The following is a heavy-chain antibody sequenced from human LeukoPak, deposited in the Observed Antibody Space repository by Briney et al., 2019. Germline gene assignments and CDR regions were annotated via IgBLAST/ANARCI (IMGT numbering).Heavy chain of an antibody. CDR3: AKDRDGADRIIL. CDR1: GYTSTSYA. Sequence: ASVKVSCKASGYTSTSYAMNWVRQAPGQGPEWMGRLNPNTGHAVYAFKFQGRVTITRDTSSSTAYMEVTRLTSDDTALYYCAKDRDGADRIILWGQGTLVTVSS. CDR2: LNPNTGHA. V-gene: IGHV1-2*06. D-gene: IGHD5-24*01. J-gene: IGHJ4*02.